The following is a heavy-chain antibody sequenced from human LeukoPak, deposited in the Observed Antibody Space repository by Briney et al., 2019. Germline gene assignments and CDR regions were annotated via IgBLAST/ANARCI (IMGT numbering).Heavy chain of an antibody. D-gene: IGHD4-17*01. CDR1: GYTFTSYY. J-gene: IGHJ6*03. CDR2: IIPILGTA. CDR3: ARTYYGDFGSAYYYYYYYYMDV. V-gene: IGHV1-69*16. Sequence: ASVKVSCKASGYTFTSYYMHWVRQAPGQGLEWMGGIIPILGTANYAQKFQGRVTITTDESTSTAYMELSSLRSEDTAVYYCARTYYGDFGSAYYYYYYYYMDVWGKGTTVTVSS.